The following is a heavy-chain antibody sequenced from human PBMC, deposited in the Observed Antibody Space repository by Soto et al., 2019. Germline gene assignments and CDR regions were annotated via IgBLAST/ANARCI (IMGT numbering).Heavy chain of an antibody. CDR3: ARAGRPYYDYIWGSYRPSPFDY. CDR1: GYTFTSYY. D-gene: IGHD3-16*02. J-gene: IGHJ4*02. CDR2: INTSGGST. Sequence: GASVKVSCKASGYTFTSYYMHWVRQAPGQGLEWMGIINTSGGSTSYAQKFQGRVTMTRDTSTSTVYMELSSLRSEDTAVYYCARAGRPYYDYIWGSYRPSPFDYWGQGTLVTVSS. V-gene: IGHV1-46*03.